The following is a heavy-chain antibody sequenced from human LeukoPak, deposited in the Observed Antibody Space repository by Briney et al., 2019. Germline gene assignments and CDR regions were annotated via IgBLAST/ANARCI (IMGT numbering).Heavy chain of an antibody. CDR3: AKALYSSSWYYFDY. CDR1: GFTISSYG. CDR2: IRYDGSNK. Sequence: AGGSLRLSCAASGFTISSYGMHWVRQAPGKGLEWVAFIRYDGSNKYYADSVKGRFTISRDNSKNTLYLQMNSLRAEDTAVYYCAKALYSSSWYYFDYWGQGTLVTVSS. D-gene: IGHD6-13*01. V-gene: IGHV3-30*02. J-gene: IGHJ4*02.